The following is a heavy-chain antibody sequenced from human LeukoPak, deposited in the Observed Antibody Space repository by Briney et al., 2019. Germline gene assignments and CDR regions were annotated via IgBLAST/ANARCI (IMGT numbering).Heavy chain of an antibody. CDR1: GGSLSDYY. J-gene: IGHJ4*02. D-gene: IGHD3-9*01. V-gene: IGHV4-34*01. CDR2: INHSGRT. CDR3: ARGPPINYDILTGYYNFDN. Sequence: SETLSLTCVVYGGSLSDYYWTWIRQPPEKGLEWIGEINHSGRTKYNPSLMSRVTISVDTSKNQFSLKLSSVTAADTAVYYCARGPPINYDILTGYYNFDNWGRGTLVTVSS.